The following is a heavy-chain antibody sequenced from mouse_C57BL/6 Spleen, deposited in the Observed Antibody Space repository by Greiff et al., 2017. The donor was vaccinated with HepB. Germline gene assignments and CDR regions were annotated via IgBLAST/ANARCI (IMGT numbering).Heavy chain of an antibody. D-gene: IGHD2-3*01. V-gene: IGHV1-82*01. J-gene: IGHJ2*01. Sequence: QVQLQQSGPELVKPGASVKISCKASGYAFSSSWMNWVKQRPGKGLEWIGRIYPGDGDTNYNGKFKGKATLTADKSSSTAYMQLSSLTSEVSAVYFCARWGHYDGSSFDYWGQGTTLTVSS. CDR3: ARWGHYDGSSFDY. CDR2: IYPGDGDT. CDR1: GYAFSSSW.